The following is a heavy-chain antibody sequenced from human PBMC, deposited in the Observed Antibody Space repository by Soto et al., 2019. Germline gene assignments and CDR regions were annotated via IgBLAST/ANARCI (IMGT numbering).Heavy chain of an antibody. CDR1: GDTFSNFD. CDR2: MYPNNGQT. Sequence: QVQLVQSGAEVKRPGASVKVSCKASGDTFSNFDFNWVRQATGQGPEWMGWMYPNNGQTAYARTFQGRVTMTWNSSTSPAYMELSSLTSEDTAVYCCATMIRGVIHGLDPWGQGTLVTVSS. D-gene: IGHD3-16*01. CDR3: ATMIRGVIHGLDP. V-gene: IGHV1-8*01. J-gene: IGHJ5*02.